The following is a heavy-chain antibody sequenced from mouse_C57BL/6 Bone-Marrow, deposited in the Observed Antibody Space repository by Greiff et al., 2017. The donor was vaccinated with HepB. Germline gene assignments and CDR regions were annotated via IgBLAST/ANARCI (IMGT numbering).Heavy chain of an antibody. J-gene: IGHJ3*01. Sequence: QVQLQQPGAELVMPGATVKLSCKASGYTFTSYWMHWVKQRPGQGLEWIGEIDPSDSYTNYNQKFKGKSTLTVDKSSSTASMQLSSLTSEDSAVYYCARRGYYGSSYWFAYWDQGTLVTVSA. CDR1: GYTFTSYW. V-gene: IGHV1-69*01. D-gene: IGHD1-1*01. CDR2: IDPSDSYT. CDR3: ARRGYYGSSYWFAY.